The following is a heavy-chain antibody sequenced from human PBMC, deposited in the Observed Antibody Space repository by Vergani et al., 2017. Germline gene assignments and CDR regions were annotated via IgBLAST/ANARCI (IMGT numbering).Heavy chain of an antibody. CDR2: ISSSSSTI. CDR1: GFTFSSYS. Sequence: EVQLVESGGGLVQPGGSLRLSCAASGFTFSSYSMNWVRQAPGKGLEWVSYISSSSSTIYYADSVKGRFTISRDNAKNSLYLQMNSLRAEDTAVYYCARERGWNDPFDAFDSWGQGTMVTVSS. V-gene: IGHV3-48*01. CDR3: ARERGWNDPFDAFDS. J-gene: IGHJ3*02. D-gene: IGHD1-1*01.